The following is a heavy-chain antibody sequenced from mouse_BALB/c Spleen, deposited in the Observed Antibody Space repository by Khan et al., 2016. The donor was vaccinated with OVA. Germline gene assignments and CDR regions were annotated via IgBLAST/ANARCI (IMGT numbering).Heavy chain of an antibody. D-gene: IGHD2-10*01. CDR1: GFSLTNYG. CDR2: IWHDGST. Sequence: QVQLKESGPGLVAPSQSLSITCTISGFSLTNYGVHWVRQPPGKGLEWLVVIWHDGSTTYNSALKSRLTISKDNSKSQVFLKKNSLQTDDTAMYFCARQPYYHYNVMDYWGQGTSVTVSS. CDR3: ARQPYYHYNVMDY. J-gene: IGHJ4*01. V-gene: IGHV2-6-1*01.